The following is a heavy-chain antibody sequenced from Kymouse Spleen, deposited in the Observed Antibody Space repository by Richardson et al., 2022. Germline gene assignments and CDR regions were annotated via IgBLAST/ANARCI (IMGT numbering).Heavy chain of an antibody. V-gene: IGHV3-74*01. D-gene: IGHD1-7*01. J-gene: IGHJ6*02. Sequence: EVQLVESGGGLVQPGGSLRLSCAASGFTFSSYWMHWVRQAPGKGLVWVSRINSDGSSTSYADSVKGRFTISRDNAKNTLYLQMNSLRAEDTAVYYCAREGTGTTFWYYYGMDVWGQGTTVTVSS. CDR1: GFTFSSYW. CDR3: AREGTGTTFWYYYGMDV. CDR2: INSDGSST.